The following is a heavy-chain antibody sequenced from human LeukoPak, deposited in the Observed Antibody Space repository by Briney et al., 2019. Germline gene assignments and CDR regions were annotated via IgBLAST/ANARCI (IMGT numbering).Heavy chain of an antibody. CDR3: ARRATVRGGYNWFDP. CDR2: IIPIFGTA. Sequence: SVKVSCKASGGTFSSYAISWVRQAPGQGLEWMGGIIPIFGTANYAQKFQGRVTITADESTSTAYMELSSLRSEDTAVYYCARRATVRGGYNWFDPWGQGTLVTVSS. J-gene: IGHJ5*02. CDR1: GGTFSSYA. D-gene: IGHD4-17*01. V-gene: IGHV1-69*13.